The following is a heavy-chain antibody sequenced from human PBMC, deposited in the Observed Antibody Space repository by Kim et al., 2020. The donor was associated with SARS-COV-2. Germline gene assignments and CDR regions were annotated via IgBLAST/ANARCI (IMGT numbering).Heavy chain of an antibody. J-gene: IGHJ6*03. D-gene: IGHD2-2*02. V-gene: IGHV4-34*01. CDR2: INNSGST. Sequence: SETLSLTCAVYGGSFSGYYWSWIRQPPGKGLEWIGEINNSGSTNYNPSLKSRVTISVDTSKNQFSLKLSSVTAADTAVYYCARGRRITCSSTSCYIWGNYYFYYYMDVWGKGTTVTVSS. CDR3: ARGRRITCSSTSCYIWGNYYFYYYMDV. CDR1: GGSFSGYY.